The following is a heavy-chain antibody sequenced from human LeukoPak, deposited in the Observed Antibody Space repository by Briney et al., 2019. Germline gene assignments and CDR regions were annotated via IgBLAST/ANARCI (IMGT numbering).Heavy chain of an antibody. CDR3: ARIAVAGTYAFDI. J-gene: IGHJ3*02. Sequence: PGGSLRLSCAASGFTFSSYSMNWVRQAPGKGLEWVSSISSSSSYIYYADSVKGRFTISRDNAKNSLYLQMNSLGAEDTAVYYCARIAVAGTYAFDIWGQGTMVTVSS. CDR2: ISSSSSYI. V-gene: IGHV3-21*01. D-gene: IGHD6-19*01. CDR1: GFTFSSYS.